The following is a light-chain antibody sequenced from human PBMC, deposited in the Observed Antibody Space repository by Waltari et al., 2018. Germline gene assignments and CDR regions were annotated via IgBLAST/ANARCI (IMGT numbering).Light chain of an antibody. J-gene: IGLJ2*01. Sequence: SYVLTQPPSVSVAPGQTARLPCGGNNIGRRTVHWYQQGPGQAPVLVVYDDTDRPSGIPERFSGSNSGDTATLTISRVEAGDEADYYCHVWDSSSDPVVFGGGTKLTVL. V-gene: IGLV3-21*02. CDR1: NIGRRT. CDR2: DDT. CDR3: HVWDSSSDPVV.